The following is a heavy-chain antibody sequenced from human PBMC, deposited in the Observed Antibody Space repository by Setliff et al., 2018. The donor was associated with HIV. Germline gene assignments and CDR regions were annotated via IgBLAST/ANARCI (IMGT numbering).Heavy chain of an antibody. Sequence: SETLSLTCTVSGGSISSGSYYWSWIRQPAGKGLEWIGYIHTSGSTKYNPSLKSRVTISVDTAKNQFSLKLSSVTAADTAVYYCARLRGSYDFSNWFDPWGQGTQVTVSS. V-gene: IGHV4-61*10. J-gene: IGHJ5*02. D-gene: IGHD3-3*01. CDR3: ARLRGSYDFSNWFDP. CDR1: GGSISSGSYY. CDR2: IHTSGST.